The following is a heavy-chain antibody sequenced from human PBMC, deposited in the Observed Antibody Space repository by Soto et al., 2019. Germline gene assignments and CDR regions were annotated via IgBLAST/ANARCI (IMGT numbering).Heavy chain of an antibody. V-gene: IGHV3-48*04. CDR1: GFTFSSYA. CDR3: AREGLWYDSSGYYSHYYYGMDV. CDR2: ISSSGSTI. J-gene: IGHJ6*02. Sequence: GGSLRLSCAASGFTFSSYAMSWVRQAPGKGLEWVSYISSSGSTIYYADSVKGRFTISRDNAKNSLYLQMNSLRAEDTAVYYCAREGLWYDSSGYYSHYYYGMDVWGQGTTVTVSS. D-gene: IGHD3-22*01.